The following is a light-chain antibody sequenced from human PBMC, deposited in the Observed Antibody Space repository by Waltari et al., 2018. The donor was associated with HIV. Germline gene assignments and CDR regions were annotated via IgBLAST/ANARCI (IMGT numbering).Light chain of an antibody. V-gene: IGLV1-51*01. CDR3: GTWDSSLAAVV. CDR1: SSNIENHS. CDR2: DDE. Sequence: QSVLPQPPSVSAAPGQRVSISCSGSSSNIENHSVSWDQQLPGTAPKLLIYDDEHRPSGIPDRFSGSKFGTSATLGISGLQTGDEADYYCGTWDSSLAAVVFGKGTKLTVL. J-gene: IGLJ3*02.